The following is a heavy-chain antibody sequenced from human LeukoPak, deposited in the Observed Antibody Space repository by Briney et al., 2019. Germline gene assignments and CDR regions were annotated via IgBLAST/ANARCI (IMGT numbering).Heavy chain of an antibody. J-gene: IGHJ4*02. Sequence: PSQTLSLTCTVSGGSISSGSYYWSWIRQPAGKGLEWIGRIYTSGSTNYNPSLKSRVTISVDTSKNQFSLKLSSVTAADTAVYYCARGVISDADFDYWGQGTLVIVSS. D-gene: IGHD3-22*01. CDR2: IYTSGST. CDR1: GGSISSGSYY. V-gene: IGHV4-61*02. CDR3: ARGVISDADFDY.